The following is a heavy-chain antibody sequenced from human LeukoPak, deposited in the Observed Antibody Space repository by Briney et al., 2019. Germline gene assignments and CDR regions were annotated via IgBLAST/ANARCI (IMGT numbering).Heavy chain of an antibody. CDR3: AYSGSWYYAFDI. CDR1: GGSISSSSYY. CDR2: IYYSGST. Sequence: SETLSLTCTVSGGSISSSSYYWGWIRQPPGKGLEWIGSIYYSGSTYYNPSLKSRVTISVDTSKKQFSLKLSSVTAKDTAIYYCAYSGSWYYAFDIWGQGTMVTVSS. D-gene: IGHD6-13*01. V-gene: IGHV4-39*07. J-gene: IGHJ3*02.